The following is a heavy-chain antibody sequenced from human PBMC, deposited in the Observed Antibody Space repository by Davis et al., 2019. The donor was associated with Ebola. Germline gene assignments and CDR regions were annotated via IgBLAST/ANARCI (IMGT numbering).Heavy chain of an antibody. V-gene: IGHV4-34*01. CDR1: GGSFSGYY. CDR3: ARGVGYCSGGSCYPYYFDY. D-gene: IGHD2-15*01. CDR2: INHSGST. Sequence: PSETLSLTCAVYGGSFSGYYWSWIRQPPGKGLEWIGEINHSGSTNYNPSLKSRVTISVDTSKNQFSLKLSSVTAADTAVYYCARGVGYCSGGSCYPYYFDYWGQGTLVTVSS. J-gene: IGHJ4*02.